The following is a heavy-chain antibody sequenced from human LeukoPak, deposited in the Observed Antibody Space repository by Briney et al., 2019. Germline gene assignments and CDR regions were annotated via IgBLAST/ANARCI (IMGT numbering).Heavy chain of an antibody. V-gene: IGHV4-59*01. J-gene: IGHJ5*02. D-gene: IGHD4-17*01. CDR2: IYYNGNT. CDR1: GGSINSYY. CDR3: ARSRTMTTNKNCFDP. Sequence: SETLSLTCTVSGGSINSYYWIWIRQPPGKGLEWIGYIYYNGNTDYNPSLKSRVTILVDTSKNQFSLKLSSVTAADTAVYYCARSRTMTTNKNCFDPWGQGTLVTVSS.